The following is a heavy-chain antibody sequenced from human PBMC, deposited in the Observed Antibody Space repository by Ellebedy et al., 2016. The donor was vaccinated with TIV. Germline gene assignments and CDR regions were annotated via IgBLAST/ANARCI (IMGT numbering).Heavy chain of an antibody. CDR1: GYTFTNYD. CDR3: ARVGYSYGLDY. V-gene: IGHV1-8*03. J-gene: IGHJ4*02. CDR2: MNPNNGNT. D-gene: IGHD5-18*01. Sequence: AASVKVSCKASGYTFTNYDINWVRQAAGQGLEWMGWMNPNNGNTGSAQKFQGRVTITRNTSTSTVYMEVSSLSSEDTAVYYCARVGYSYGLDYWGQGTLVTVPS.